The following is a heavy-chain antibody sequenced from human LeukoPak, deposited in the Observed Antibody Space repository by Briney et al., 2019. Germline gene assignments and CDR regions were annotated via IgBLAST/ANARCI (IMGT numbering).Heavy chain of an antibody. CDR2: IIPIFGTA. V-gene: IGHV1-69*05. Sequence: VASVKVSCKASGGTFSSYAISWERQAPGQGLEWMGGIIPIFGTANYAQKFQGRVTITTDESTSTAYMELSSLRSEDTAVYYCARDQSGYFDLWGRGTLVTVSS. CDR3: ARDQSGYFDL. J-gene: IGHJ2*01. CDR1: GGTFSSYA.